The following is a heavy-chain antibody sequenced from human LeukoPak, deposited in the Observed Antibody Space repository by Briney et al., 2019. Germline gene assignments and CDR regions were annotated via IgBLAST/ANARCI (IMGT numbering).Heavy chain of an antibody. V-gene: IGHV3-9*01. J-gene: IGHJ2*01. CDR1: GFTFDDYA. Sequence: GRSLRLSCAGSGFTFDDYAMHWVRQAPGKGLEWVSGISWNSGSIGYADSVKGRFTISRDNAKNSLYLQMNSLRAEDTALYYCAKDIATTPAWYFDLWGRGTLVTVSS. D-gene: IGHD4-17*01. CDR2: ISWNSGSI. CDR3: AKDIATTPAWYFDL.